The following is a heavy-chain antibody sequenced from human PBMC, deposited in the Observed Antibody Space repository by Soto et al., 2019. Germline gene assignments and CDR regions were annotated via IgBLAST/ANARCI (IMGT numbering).Heavy chain of an antibody. J-gene: IGHJ4*02. CDR2: ISYDGSNK. CDR1: GFTFSSYA. V-gene: IGHV3-30-3*01. CDR3: ARDVEWYYYDSSGYYAPGDY. Sequence: GGSLRLSCAASGFTFSSYAMHWVRQAPGKGLEWVAVISYDGSNKYYAYSVKGRFTISRDNSNNTLYLQMNSLRAEDTAVYYCARDVEWYYYDSSGYYAPGDYWGQGTLVTVSS. D-gene: IGHD3-22*01.